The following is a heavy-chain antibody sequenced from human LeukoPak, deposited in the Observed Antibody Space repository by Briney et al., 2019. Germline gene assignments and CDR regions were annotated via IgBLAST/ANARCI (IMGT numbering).Heavy chain of an antibody. V-gene: IGHV4-4*02. Sequence: SETLSLTCAVSGDSISTNHWWSWVRQPPGKGLEWIGEVYHSGSTDYNPSLKSRVTISVDKSKNQFSLKLSSVTAADTAVYYCARARSRDYYDSSGNHDYWGQGTLVTVSS. J-gene: IGHJ4*02. CDR3: ARARSRDYYDSSGNHDY. CDR2: VYHSGST. D-gene: IGHD3-22*01. CDR1: GDSISTNHW.